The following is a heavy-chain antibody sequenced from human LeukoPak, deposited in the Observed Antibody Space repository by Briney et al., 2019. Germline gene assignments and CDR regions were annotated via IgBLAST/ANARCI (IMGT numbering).Heavy chain of an antibody. CDR3: ARGPPMVRGVILNWFDP. V-gene: IGHV1-18*01. CDR2: ISAYNGNT. CDR1: GYTFTSYG. J-gene: IGHJ5*02. Sequence: GASVKVSCKASGYTFTSYGISWVRQAPGQGLEWMGRISAYNGNTDYAQKLQGRVTMTTDTSTSTAYMELRSLRSDDTAVYYCARGPPMVRGVILNWFDPWGQGTLVTVSS. D-gene: IGHD3-10*01.